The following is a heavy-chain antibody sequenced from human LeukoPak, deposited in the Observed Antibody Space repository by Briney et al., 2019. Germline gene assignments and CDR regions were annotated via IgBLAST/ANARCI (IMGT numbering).Heavy chain of an antibody. D-gene: IGHD3-10*01. J-gene: IGHJ6*02. CDR3: AKIGGYGSGNYYYTTDV. Sequence: ASVKVSCKASGYTFTSYDINWVRQAAGQGLEWMGWMNPNSGNTGYAQNFQGRVTMTRNTSITTAYMELSSLRSEDTAVYYCAKIGGYGSGNYYYTTDVWGQGTTVTVSS. CDR1: GYTFTSYD. V-gene: IGHV1-8*01. CDR2: MNPNSGNT.